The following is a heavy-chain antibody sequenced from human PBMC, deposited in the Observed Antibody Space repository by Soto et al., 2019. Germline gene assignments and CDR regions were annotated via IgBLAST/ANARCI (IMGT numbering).Heavy chain of an antibody. CDR1: GLTFTNYN. Sequence: QVQLVESGGGVVQPGRSLRLSCAASGLTFTNYNMHWVRQAPGKGLEWVAVISYDGSITKYADSVMGRFTISRDNSKNTMLLQVNGLRVEDTAMYCGARDHESRRGTTYGSAYWGQGILVTVSS. J-gene: IGHJ4*01. V-gene: IGHV3-30*04. CDR2: ISYDGSIT. CDR3: ARDHESRRGTTYGSAY. D-gene: IGHD3-10*01.